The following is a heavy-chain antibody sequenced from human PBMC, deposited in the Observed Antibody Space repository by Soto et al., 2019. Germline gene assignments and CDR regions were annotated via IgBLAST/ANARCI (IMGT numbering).Heavy chain of an antibody. CDR3: AKGEGLLWFGEHHPG. J-gene: IGHJ4*02. D-gene: IGHD3-10*01. CDR1: GFTFSSYA. V-gene: IGHV3-23*01. Sequence: EVQLLESGGGLVQPGGSLKLSCAASGFTFSSYAMSWVRQAPGKGLEWVSAISGSGGSTYYADSVKGRFTISRDNSKNTLYLQVNSLRAEDTAVYYCAKGEGLLWFGEHHPGWGQGTLVTVSS. CDR2: ISGSGGST.